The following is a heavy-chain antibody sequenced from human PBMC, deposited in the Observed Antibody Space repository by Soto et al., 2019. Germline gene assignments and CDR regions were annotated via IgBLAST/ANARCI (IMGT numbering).Heavy chain of an antibody. CDR1: EFSVTNNY. CDR3: ARGQGSTGYVGREHYFDY. V-gene: IGHV3-66*01. CDR2: IDIGGNT. D-gene: IGHD2-2*01. J-gene: IGHJ4*02. Sequence: EVQVVESGGGLVQPGGSLRLSCAASEFSVTNNYMNWVRQAPGKGLEWVSIIDIGGNTYYADSVKDRFTISRDNSRNTLYLHLDSRRAEDTAVDYCARGQGSTGYVGREHYFDYWGQGTLVTVSP.